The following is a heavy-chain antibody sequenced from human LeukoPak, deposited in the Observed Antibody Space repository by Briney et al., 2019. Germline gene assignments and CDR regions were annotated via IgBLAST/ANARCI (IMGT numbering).Heavy chain of an antibody. CDR2: IYYSGGT. J-gene: IGHJ6*03. CDR1: GGSISSYY. CDR3: ARELDYYYMDV. Sequence: PSETLSLTCTVSGGSISSYYWSWIRQPPGKGLEWIGYIYYSGGTNYNPSLKSRVTISVDTSKNQFSLKLSSVTAADTAVYYCARELDYYYMDVWGKGTTVTVSS. V-gene: IGHV4-59*01.